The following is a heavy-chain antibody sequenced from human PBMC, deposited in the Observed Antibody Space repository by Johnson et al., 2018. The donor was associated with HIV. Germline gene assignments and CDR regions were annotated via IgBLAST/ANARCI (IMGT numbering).Heavy chain of an antibody. CDR2: LWYDGTTA. V-gene: IGHV3-33*03. CDR1: GFTFSSYG. D-gene: IGHD3-16*01. Sequence: QVQLVESGGGVVQPGGSLRLSCAASGFTFSSYGMHWVRQAPGKGLGWVAILWYDGTTAFYADSVKGRFTISRDTSKKMLYLQMNSLRVDDTAVYYCAKTGGGAALDSWGQGTMVTVSS. CDR3: AKTGGGAALDS. J-gene: IGHJ3*02.